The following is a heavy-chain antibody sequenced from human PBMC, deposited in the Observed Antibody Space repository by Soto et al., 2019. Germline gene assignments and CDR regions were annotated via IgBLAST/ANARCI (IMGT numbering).Heavy chain of an antibody. Sequence: QVQLVQSGAEVKKPGASVKVSCKTSGYTFTNYDINWVRQATGQGLEWMGWMKPNSGNTGYAQNFQGRVTMTRDTSISTAYMELSSLRLEDTAVYYCARMAYDADNTGNWFDPWGQGTLVTVSS. CDR3: ARMAYDADNTGNWFDP. CDR1: GYTFTNYD. J-gene: IGHJ5*02. D-gene: IGHD2-8*01. V-gene: IGHV1-8*01. CDR2: MKPNSGNT.